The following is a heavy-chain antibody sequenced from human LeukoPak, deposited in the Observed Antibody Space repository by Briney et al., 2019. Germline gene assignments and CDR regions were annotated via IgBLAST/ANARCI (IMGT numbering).Heavy chain of an antibody. D-gene: IGHD3-10*01. CDR1: VYSFTSYW. Sequence: GESLKTSCKGSVYSFTSYWIGWVRQMPGKGLEWMGIIYPGDSDTRYSPSFQGQVTISADKSISTAYLQWSSLKASDTAMYYCARQASLFYYGSGSSPWYFDYWGQGTLVTVSS. V-gene: IGHV5-51*01. CDR2: IYPGDSDT. CDR3: ARQASLFYYGSGSSPWYFDY. J-gene: IGHJ4*02.